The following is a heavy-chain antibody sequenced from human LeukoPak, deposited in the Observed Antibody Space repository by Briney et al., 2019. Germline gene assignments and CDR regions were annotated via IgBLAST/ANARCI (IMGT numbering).Heavy chain of an antibody. CDR3: AAQGGSGDLRY. D-gene: IGHD4-17*01. CDR1: GFTFSSYA. Sequence: GGSLRLSCAASGFTFSSYAMTWVRQAAGKGLEWVGRIKRIIDGGTTDYAAPVKGRFTVSRDDSINTLYLQMSSLKTEDTAVYYCAAQGGSGDLRYWGQGTLVTVSS. J-gene: IGHJ4*02. CDR2: IKRIIDGGTT. V-gene: IGHV3-15*01.